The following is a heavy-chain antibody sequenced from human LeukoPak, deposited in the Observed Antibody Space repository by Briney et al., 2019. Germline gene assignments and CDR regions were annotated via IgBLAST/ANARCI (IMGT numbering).Heavy chain of an antibody. CDR2: IYYSGST. V-gene: IGHV4-59*08. D-gene: IGHD3-22*01. CDR1: GGSISSYY. Sequence: SETLSLTCTVSGGSISSYYWSWIRQPPGKGLEWIGYIYYSGSTNYNPSLKSRVTISVDTSKNQFSLKLSSETAADTAVYYCARHYYDSSGYYWHFQHWGQGTLSPSPQ. J-gene: IGHJ1*01. CDR3: ARHYYDSSGYYWHFQH.